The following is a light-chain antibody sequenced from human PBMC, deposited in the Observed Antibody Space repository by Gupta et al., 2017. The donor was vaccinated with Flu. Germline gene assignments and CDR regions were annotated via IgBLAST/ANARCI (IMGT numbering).Light chain of an antibody. CDR1: QSVLFSSSNKNY. V-gene: IGKV4-1*01. Sequence: DIVMTQSPDSLAVSLGERATINCKSSQSVLFSSSNKNYLAWYQQKPGQPPKLLIYWASTRKSGVPDRFSGSGSGTEFTLTISSLQAEDVAVYYCQQYYRTPLTCGGGTKVEIK. J-gene: IGKJ4*01. CDR2: WAS. CDR3: QQYYRTPLT.